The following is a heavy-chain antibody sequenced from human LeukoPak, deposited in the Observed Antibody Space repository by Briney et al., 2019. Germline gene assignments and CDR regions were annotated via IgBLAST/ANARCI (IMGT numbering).Heavy chain of an antibody. J-gene: IGHJ6*03. CDR2: ISSSGSYI. CDR1: GFTFSTYT. D-gene: IGHD6-6*01. V-gene: IGHV3-21*01. Sequence: PGGSLRLSCAASGFTFSTYTMNWVRQAPGKGLEWVSSISSSGSYIYYADSVKGRFTISRDNAKNSLYLQMNSLRAEDTAVYYCAREGSSVYMDVWGKGTTVTVSS. CDR3: AREGSSVYMDV.